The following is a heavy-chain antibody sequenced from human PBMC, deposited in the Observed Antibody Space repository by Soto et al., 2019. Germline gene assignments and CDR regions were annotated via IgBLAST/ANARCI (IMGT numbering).Heavy chain of an antibody. D-gene: IGHD6-6*01. CDR1: GYTFTSYG. V-gene: IGHV1-18*04. CDR3: ARDQEYSTSGLYWFDL. Sequence: VQLVQSGAEVKKPGASVKVSCKASGYTFTSYGITWVRQAPGQDLEWMGWISAYNDDTNYAQRLQDRVTMTTDTSTSTVYMELKSLTSDDTAVYYCARDQEYSTSGLYWFDLWGQGTLVTVAS. CDR2: ISAYNDDT. J-gene: IGHJ5*02.